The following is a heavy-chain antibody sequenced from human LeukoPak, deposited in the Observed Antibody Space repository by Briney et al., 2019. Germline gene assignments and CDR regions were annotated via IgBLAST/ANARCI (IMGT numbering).Heavy chain of an antibody. V-gene: IGHV4-59*11. CDR1: GASISTHY. D-gene: IGHD1-26*01. Sequence: SETLSLTCTVTGASISTHYWCWIRQTPGTGLEWIGDIYDRGSTTYNPSLKSRVSISVDTSRNQFSLNLRSVTAADTAVYYCAKIEVGRFDPWGQGTLVTVSS. CDR2: IYDRGST. CDR3: AKIEVGRFDP. J-gene: IGHJ5*02.